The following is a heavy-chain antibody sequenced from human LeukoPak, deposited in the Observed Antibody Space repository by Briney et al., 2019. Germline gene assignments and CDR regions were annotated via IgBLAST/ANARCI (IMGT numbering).Heavy chain of an antibody. D-gene: IGHD4-17*01. J-gene: IGHJ4*02. CDR2: MYSGGNT. CDR1: GFTVTTYY. CDR3: ARPQNYGDGDY. V-gene: IGHV3-66*01. Sequence: GGSLRLSCAASGFTVTTYYMSWVRQAPGKGLEWVSVMYSGGNTDFADSVKGRFTISRDNSKNTLYLQMNSLRAEDTAVYYCARPQNYGDGDYWGQGTLVTVSS.